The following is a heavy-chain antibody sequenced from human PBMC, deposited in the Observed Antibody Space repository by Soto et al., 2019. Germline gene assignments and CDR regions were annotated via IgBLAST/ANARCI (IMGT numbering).Heavy chain of an antibody. CDR3: ARAAWEPTYYYGMDV. V-gene: IGHV3-33*01. D-gene: IGHD1-26*01. CDR2: IWYDGSNK. CDR1: GYTLTELS. Sequence: SCKVSGYTLTELSMHWVRQAPGKGLEWVAVIWYDGSNKYYADSVKGRFTISRDNSKNTLYLQMNSLRAEDTAVYYCARAAWEPTYYYGMDVWGQGTTVTVSS. J-gene: IGHJ6*02.